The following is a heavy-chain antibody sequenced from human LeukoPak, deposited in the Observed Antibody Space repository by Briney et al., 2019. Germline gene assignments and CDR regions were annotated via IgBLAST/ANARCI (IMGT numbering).Heavy chain of an antibody. V-gene: IGHV3-11*01. D-gene: IGHD3-9*01. J-gene: IGHJ4*02. CDR3: ARDQAGGYDILTGYLADY. CDR2: ISSSGSTI. Sequence: GGSLRLSCAASGFTFSYYYMSWIRQAPGKGLEWVSYISSSGSTIYYADSVKGRFTISRDNAKNSLYLQMNSLRAEDTAVYYCARDQAGGYDILTGYLADYWGQGTLVTVSS. CDR1: GFTFSYYY.